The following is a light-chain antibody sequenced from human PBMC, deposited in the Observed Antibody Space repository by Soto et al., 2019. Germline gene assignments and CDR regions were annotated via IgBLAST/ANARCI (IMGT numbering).Light chain of an antibody. CDR2: GAS. CDR1: QGISSY. V-gene: IGKV1-39*01. CDR3: QQSSSTSWT. Sequence: DIQLTQSPSFLSASVGDRVTITCRASQGISSYLAWYQQKPGKAPNLMMYGASYLKSGVPTRFSGSGSGKDSTLTISSLQPEDFATYYCQQSSSTSWTLGQGTKVDI. J-gene: IGKJ1*01.